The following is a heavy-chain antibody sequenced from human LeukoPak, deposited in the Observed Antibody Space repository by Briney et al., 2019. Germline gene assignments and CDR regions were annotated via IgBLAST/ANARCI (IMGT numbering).Heavy chain of an antibody. Sequence: PETLSLTCAVYGGSFSGYYWSWIRQPPGKGLEWIGEINHSGSTNYNPSLKSRVTISVGTSKNQFSLKLSSVTAADTAVYYCAGTHSGYDFYWGQGTLVTVSS. CDR3: AGTHSGYDFY. D-gene: IGHD5-12*01. CDR2: INHSGST. V-gene: IGHV4-34*01. CDR1: GGSFSGYY. J-gene: IGHJ4*02.